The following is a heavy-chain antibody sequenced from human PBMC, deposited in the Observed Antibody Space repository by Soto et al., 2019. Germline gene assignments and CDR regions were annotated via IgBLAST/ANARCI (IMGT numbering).Heavy chain of an antibody. CDR2: IYHSGST. Sequence: SETLSLTCAVSGGSISSGSYSWSWIRQPPGKGLEWIGYIYHSGSTYYNPSLKSRVTISVDRSKNQFSLKLSSVTAADTAVYYCARVVAVAGYFDYWGQGTLVTI. D-gene: IGHD6-19*01. CDR1: GGSISSGSYS. CDR3: ARVVAVAGYFDY. J-gene: IGHJ4*02. V-gene: IGHV4-30-2*01.